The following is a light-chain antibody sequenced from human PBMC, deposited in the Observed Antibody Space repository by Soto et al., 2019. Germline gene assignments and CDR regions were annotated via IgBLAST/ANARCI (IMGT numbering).Light chain of an antibody. J-gene: IGKJ3*01. V-gene: IGKV3-15*01. CDR1: QSISSN. CDR2: GAS. CDR3: QQSNNWPFT. Sequence: EIEMTQSPATLSVSPGERATLSCRASQSISSNLAWYQQKPGQAPRLLIYGASTRATGIPATFSGSGSGTEFTLTISSLQSEDFAIYYCQQSNNWPFTFGPGTKVDIK.